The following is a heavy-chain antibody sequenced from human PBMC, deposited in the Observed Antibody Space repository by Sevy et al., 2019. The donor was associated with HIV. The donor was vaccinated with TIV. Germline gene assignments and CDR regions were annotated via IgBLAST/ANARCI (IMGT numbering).Heavy chain of an antibody. Sequence: GGSLRLSCTASGFTFNNYAMTWVRQAPGKGLEWVSSIRGRNNVTIYAESVRGRFTLPRDISKKTLDLQMNSLRVEDTAVYYCARHTGERYYFEIWGQGTLVTVSS. CDR3: ARHTGERYYFEI. D-gene: IGHD3-9*01. CDR1: GFTFNNYA. V-gene: IGHV3-23*01. CDR2: IRGRNNVT. J-gene: IGHJ4*02.